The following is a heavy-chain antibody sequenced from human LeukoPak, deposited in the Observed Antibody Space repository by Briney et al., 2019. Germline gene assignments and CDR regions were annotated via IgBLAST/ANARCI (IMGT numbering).Heavy chain of an antibody. CDR3: ASGRLVGAPDY. J-gene: IGHJ4*02. D-gene: IGHD1-26*01. CDR2: ITSDGSGI. CDR1: GFTFSSYW. V-gene: IGHV3-74*01. Sequence: GGSLRLSCAASGFTFSSYWMHWVRQPPGKGLVWVSRITSDGSGIGYADSVKGRFSTSRDNAKNTPYLQMNSLRAEDTAVYYCASGRLVGAPDYWGQGTLVTVSS.